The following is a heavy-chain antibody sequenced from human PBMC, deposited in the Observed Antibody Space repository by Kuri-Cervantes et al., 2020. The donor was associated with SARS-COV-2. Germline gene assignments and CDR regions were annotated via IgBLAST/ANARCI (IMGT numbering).Heavy chain of an antibody. D-gene: IGHD6-13*01. J-gene: IGHJ5*02. V-gene: IGHV4-4*07. Sequence: SETLSLTCTVSGGSISSYYWSWIRQPAGKGLEWIGRIYTSGSTNYNPSLKSRVTISVDRSKNQFSLKLSSVTAADTAVYYCARSPGIAAAGTNWFDPWGQGTLVTVSS. CDR3: ARSPGIAAAGTNWFDP. CDR2: IYTSGST. CDR1: GGSISSYY.